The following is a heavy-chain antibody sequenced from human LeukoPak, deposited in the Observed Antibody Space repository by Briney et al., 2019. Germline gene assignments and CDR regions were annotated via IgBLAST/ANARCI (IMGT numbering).Heavy chain of an antibody. D-gene: IGHD4-11*01. Sequence: GGSLRLSCAASGFTFCSYWMSWVRQAPGKGLEWVANIKQDGSEKYYVDSVKGRFTISRDNAKNSLYLQMNSLRAEDTAVYYCARGIKGRTTVTTSPDYWGQGTLVTVSS. CDR3: ARGIKGRTTVTTSPDY. CDR2: IKQDGSEK. V-gene: IGHV3-7*01. J-gene: IGHJ4*02. CDR1: GFTFCSYW.